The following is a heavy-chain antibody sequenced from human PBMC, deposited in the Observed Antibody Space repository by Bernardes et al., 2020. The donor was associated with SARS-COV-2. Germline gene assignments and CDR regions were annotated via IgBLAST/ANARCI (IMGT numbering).Heavy chain of an antibody. CDR3: ASDRVYGSGSYIFDF. CDR1: GFTFSSDS. CDR2: ISSSSSYI. D-gene: IGHD3-10*01. Sequence: GGSLRLSCAASGFTFSSDSMNWVRQAPGKGLEWVSSISSSSSYIYDADSVKGRFTISRDNAKNSLYLQMNSLRAEDTAVYYCASDRVYGSGSYIFDFWGQGTLVTVSS. V-gene: IGHV3-21*01. J-gene: IGHJ4*02.